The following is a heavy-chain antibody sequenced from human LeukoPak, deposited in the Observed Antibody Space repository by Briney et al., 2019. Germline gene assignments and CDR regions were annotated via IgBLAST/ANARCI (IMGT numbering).Heavy chain of an antibody. V-gene: IGHV3-53*01. D-gene: IGHD2-2*01. CDR1: GFTVSSNY. Sequence: GGSLRLSCAASGFTVSSNYMSWVRQAPGKGLEWVSVIYSGGSTYYADSVKGRFTISRDNFRNTVYLQMNSLRAEDTALYYCARDLAGVVVPIWGQGTMVTVSS. CDR3: ARDLAGVVVPI. J-gene: IGHJ3*02. CDR2: IYSGGST.